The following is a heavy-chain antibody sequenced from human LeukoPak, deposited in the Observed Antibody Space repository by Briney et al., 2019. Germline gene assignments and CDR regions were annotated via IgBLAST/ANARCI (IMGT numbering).Heavy chain of an antibody. J-gene: IGHJ4*02. CDR3: AKETSSYARLPYYFDY. Sequence: PGGSLRLSCAASGFTFSSYAMSWVRQAPGKGLEWVSGISGSGRATYYADSVKGRFTISRDNSKNTLYLQMNSLRAEDTAVYYCAKETSSYARLPYYFDYWGQGTLVTVSS. CDR1: GFTFSSYA. V-gene: IGHV3-23*01. CDR2: ISGSGRAT. D-gene: IGHD3-16*01.